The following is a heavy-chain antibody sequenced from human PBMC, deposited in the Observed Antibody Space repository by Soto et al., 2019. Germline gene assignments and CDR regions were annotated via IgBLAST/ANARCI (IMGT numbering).Heavy chain of an antibody. CDR2: ISGSGFKK. J-gene: IGHJ5*02. Sequence: GGSLRLSCAASGFIFENFGLSWVRQAPGKGLEWISSISGSGFKKYYAYSGKGRFTISRDNSNSTVYLEVNNLSAEDTAVYHCAKNQVVELVPLATVDWFDPWGQGSVVTVSS. CDR3: AKNQVVELVPLATVDWFDP. V-gene: IGHV3-23*01. D-gene: IGHD1-26*01. CDR1: GFIFENFG.